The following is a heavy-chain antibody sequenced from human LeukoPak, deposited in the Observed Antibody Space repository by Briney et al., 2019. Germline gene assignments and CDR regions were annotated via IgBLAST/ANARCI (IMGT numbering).Heavy chain of an antibody. CDR1: GGTFSSYA. CDR3: SSTNMDLNWFDP. CDR2: IIPIFGTA. J-gene: IGHJ5*02. Sequence: SVKVSCKASGGTFSSYAISWVRQAPGQGLEWMGGIIPIFGTANYAQKFQGRVTITADGSTSTAYMELSSLRSEDTAVYYCSSTNMDLNWFDPWGQGTLVTVSS. D-gene: IGHD2-2*01. V-gene: IGHV1-69*13.